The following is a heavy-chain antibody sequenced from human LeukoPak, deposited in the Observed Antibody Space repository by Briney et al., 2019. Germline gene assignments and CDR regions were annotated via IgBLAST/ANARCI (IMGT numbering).Heavy chain of an antibody. Sequence: ASVKVSCKASGYTFTSYGITWVRQATGHGLEWMGWISGHSGNTNYAQKFQDRATMTTDTSTSTAYMELRSLRFDDTAVYYCARDFAWGSGGAPIDDNWLDPWGQGILVTVSS. CDR3: ARDFAWGSGGAPIDDNWLDP. CDR2: ISGHSGNT. J-gene: IGHJ5*02. V-gene: IGHV1-18*01. D-gene: IGHD7-27*01. CDR1: GYTFTSYG.